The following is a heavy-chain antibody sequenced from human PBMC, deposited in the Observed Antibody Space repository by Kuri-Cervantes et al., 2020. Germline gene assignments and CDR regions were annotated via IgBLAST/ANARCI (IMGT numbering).Heavy chain of an antibody. Sequence: SCAASGFTVSSNYMSWVRQAPGKGLEWIGEINHSGSTNYNPSLKSRVTISVDTSKNQFSLKLSSVTAADTAVYYCARDGFDYWGQGTLVTVSS. J-gene: IGHJ4*02. CDR1: GFTVSSNY. V-gene: IGHV4-34*01. CDR3: ARDGFDY. CDR2: INHSGST.